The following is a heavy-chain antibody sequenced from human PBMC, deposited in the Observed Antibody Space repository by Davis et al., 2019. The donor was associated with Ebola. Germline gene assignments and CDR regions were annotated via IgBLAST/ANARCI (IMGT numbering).Heavy chain of an antibody. Sequence: GGSLRLSCTASGFTFRRYGMHWVRQAPGKGLEWMAGISYDGSDEDYVDSLKGRFTISRDNSKDTLFLQIDSLRPDDTAVYYCARDFFEYSSSSFSDYWGHGTLVTVSS. CDR2: ISYDGSDE. D-gene: IGHD6-6*01. V-gene: IGHV3-30*03. CDR3: ARDFFEYSSSSFSDY. J-gene: IGHJ4*01. CDR1: GFTFRRYG.